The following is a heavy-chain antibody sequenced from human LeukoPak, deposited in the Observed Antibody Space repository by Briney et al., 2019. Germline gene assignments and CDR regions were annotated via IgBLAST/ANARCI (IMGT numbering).Heavy chain of an antibody. J-gene: IGHJ4*02. Sequence: GTSVKVSCKASGFTFTSSAVQWVRQACGQRLEWIGWIVVGSGNTNYAQKFQERVTITRDMSTSTAYMELSSLRSEDTAVYYCAVTARVAAADYFDYWGQGTLVTVSS. D-gene: IGHD6-13*01. CDR2: IVVGSGNT. V-gene: IGHV1-58*01. CDR3: AVTARVAAADYFDY. CDR1: GFTFTSSA.